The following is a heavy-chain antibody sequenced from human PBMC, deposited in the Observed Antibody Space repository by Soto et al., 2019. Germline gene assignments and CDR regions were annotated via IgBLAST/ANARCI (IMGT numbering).Heavy chain of an antibody. CDR2: INHSGRV. Sequence: NPSETLSLTCAVYGGSFSGHSWTWIRQSPGKGLEWIGDINHSGRVNYSPSLKSRVTISLDTSKNQFSLTLSAVTAADTAMYYCSTRAYDTNGYYRFDPWGQGTLVTVSS. J-gene: IGHJ5*01. CDR3: STRAYDTNGYYRFDP. V-gene: IGHV4-34*01. CDR1: GGSFSGHS. D-gene: IGHD3-22*01.